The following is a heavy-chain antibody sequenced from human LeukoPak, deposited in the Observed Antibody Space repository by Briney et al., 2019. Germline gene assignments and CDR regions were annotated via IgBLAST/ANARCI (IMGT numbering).Heavy chain of an antibody. V-gene: IGHV4-4*02. D-gene: IGHD1-26*01. Sequence: SETLSLTCAVSGGSISSSNWWSWVRQPPGKGLEWIGEIYHSGSTNYNPSLKSRVTISVDKSKNQFSRKLNSVTAADTAVYYCAAESERWLLRSWGQGTLVTVSS. CDR3: AAESERWLLRS. CDR2: IYHSGST. J-gene: IGHJ4*02. CDR1: GGSISSSNW.